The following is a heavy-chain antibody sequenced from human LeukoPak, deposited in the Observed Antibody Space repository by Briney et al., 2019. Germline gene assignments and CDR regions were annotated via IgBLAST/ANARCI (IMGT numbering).Heavy chain of an antibody. CDR3: ARDHEYSSSWYYFDY. V-gene: IGHV4-61*02. CDR1: GGSISSGSYY. Sequence: SETLSLTCTVSGGSISSGSYYWSWIRQPAGKGLEWIGRIYTSGSTNYNPSLKSRVTISVDTSKNQFSLKLSSVTAADTAVYYCARDHEYSSSWYYFDYWGQGTLVTVSS. CDR2: IYTSGST. J-gene: IGHJ4*02. D-gene: IGHD6-13*01.